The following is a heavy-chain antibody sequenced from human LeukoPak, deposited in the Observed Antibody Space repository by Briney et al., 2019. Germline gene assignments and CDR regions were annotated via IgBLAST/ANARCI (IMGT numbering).Heavy chain of an antibody. V-gene: IGHV1-2*02. CDR2: INPSSGGT. D-gene: IGHD3-10*01. CDR3: ARVLRGSSAFEI. Sequence: ASVKVSFKASGYNFNVYYINWVRQAPGQGLEWMGWINPSSGGTYYAQRFKGRVTMTRDTSVSTAYMELNSLTSDDTAVYFCARVLRGSSAFEIWGQGTMVTVSS. CDR1: GYNFNVYY. J-gene: IGHJ3*02.